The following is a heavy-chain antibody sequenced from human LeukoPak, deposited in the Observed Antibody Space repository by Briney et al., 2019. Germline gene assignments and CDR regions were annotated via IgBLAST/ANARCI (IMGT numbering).Heavy chain of an antibody. V-gene: IGHV4-61*01. D-gene: IGHD3-10*01. CDR2: FYSSGYT. J-gene: IGHJ5*02. Sequence: SETLSLTCTVSGGSVSSGSYYWSWLRQPPGKALEWIGYFYSSGYTDYNPSFRGRVTISVDTFKNQFSLTLSSLTAADTAVYYCARDRELGSWGQGTLVTVSA. CDR1: GGSVSSGSYY. CDR3: ARDRELGS.